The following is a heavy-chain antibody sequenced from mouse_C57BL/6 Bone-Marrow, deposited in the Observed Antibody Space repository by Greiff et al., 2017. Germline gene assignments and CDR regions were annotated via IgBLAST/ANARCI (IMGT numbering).Heavy chain of an antibody. CDR1: GFTFSSYA. CDR2: ISDGGSYT. Sequence: EVQRVESGGGLVKPGGSLKLSCAASGFTFSSYAMSWVRQTPEKRLEWVATISDGGSYTYYPDNVKGRFTISRDNAKNNLYLQMSHLKSEDTAMYYCAREEYAMDDWGQGTSVTVSS. J-gene: IGHJ4*01. CDR3: AREEYAMDD. V-gene: IGHV5-4*01.